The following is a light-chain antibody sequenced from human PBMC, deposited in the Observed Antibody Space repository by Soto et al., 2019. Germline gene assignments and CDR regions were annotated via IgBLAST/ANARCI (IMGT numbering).Light chain of an antibody. J-gene: IGLJ3*02. CDR3: ESWDSDTRV. CDR1: SRHSFYD. Sequence: QPVLTQPSYASASLGSSVSLTCTLSSRHSFYDIAWHQQRPGTAPRYLMKVEGSGHYDKGSGIPERFSGSSSGADRYLTISNLRSEDEGDYYCESWDSDTRVFGGGTKLTVL. CDR2: VEGSGHY. V-gene: IGLV4-60*03.